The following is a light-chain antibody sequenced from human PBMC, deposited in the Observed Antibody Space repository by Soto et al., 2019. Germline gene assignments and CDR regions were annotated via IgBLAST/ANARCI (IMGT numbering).Light chain of an antibody. CDR1: SSDVGVYNY. CDR2: EVN. J-gene: IGLJ3*02. CDR3: SSYAGSGNVV. Sequence: QSALTQPPSASGSPGQSVTISCTGTSSDVGVYNYVSWYQHHPGKAPKLMIYEVNKRPSGVPDRFSGSKSGNTASLTVSGLQAEDEAYYYCSSYAGSGNVVFGGGTKLTVL. V-gene: IGLV2-8*01.